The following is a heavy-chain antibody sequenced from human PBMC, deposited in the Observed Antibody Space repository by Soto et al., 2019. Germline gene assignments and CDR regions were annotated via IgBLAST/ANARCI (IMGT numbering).Heavy chain of an antibody. V-gene: IGHV1-46*01. CDR2: IDPTHGST. Sequence: SVKVSCKAAGYTFTTYYMHWVRQAPGQGLEWMGVIDPTHGSTTYAQKFQGRVTMTSDTSTNTVYMELSSLKSEDTAVYYCARVPYDTTGYYAFWGQGTLVTVSS. CDR1: GYTFTTYY. D-gene: IGHD3-22*01. J-gene: IGHJ4*02. CDR3: ARVPYDTTGYYAF.